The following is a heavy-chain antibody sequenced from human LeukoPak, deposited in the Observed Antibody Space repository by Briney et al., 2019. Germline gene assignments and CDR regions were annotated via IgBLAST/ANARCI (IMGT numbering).Heavy chain of an antibody. CDR3: AREQKPNAFDV. V-gene: IGHV3-33*01. J-gene: IGHJ3*01. CDR2: IWYDGSDK. CDR1: GFTFSTYA. Sequence: GRSLRLSCAASGFTFSTYAMHWVRQAPGKGLEWVAVIWYDGSDKYYADSVKGRFTISRDNSKNTLYLQMNSLRAEDTAMYYCAREQKPNAFDVWGQGKWSPSL.